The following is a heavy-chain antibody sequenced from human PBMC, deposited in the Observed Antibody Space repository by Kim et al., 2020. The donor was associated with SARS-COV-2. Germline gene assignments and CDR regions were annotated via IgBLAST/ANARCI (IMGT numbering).Heavy chain of an antibody. J-gene: IGHJ6*02. D-gene: IGHD2-2*01. CDR1: GFIFSTYE. Sequence: GGSLRLSCAASGFIFSTYEINWVRQAPGKGLEWVSYTSTSGSTIYSADSVKGRFTVSRDNARNSVYLQVNSLRDEDTAVYYCARGLYCSSTKCSFGLDVWGQGTTVTVSS. CDR2: TSTSGSTI. CDR3: ARGLYCSSTKCSFGLDV. V-gene: IGHV3-48*03.